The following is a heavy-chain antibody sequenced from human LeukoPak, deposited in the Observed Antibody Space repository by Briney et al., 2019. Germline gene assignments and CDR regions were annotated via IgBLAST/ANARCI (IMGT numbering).Heavy chain of an antibody. J-gene: IGHJ4*02. V-gene: IGHV3-7*01. CDR3: TREVCPGGLLNTAFDH. D-gene: IGHD2-8*02. CDR2: INEGGSRE. CDR1: GVTFSMYW. Sequence: PGGSLRLSAEGSGVTFSMYWMTWLRQAPGKGLEWVANINEGGSREWYVDSLKGRFTISRDNSKNSLYLQMNGLRVEDTAVYCTREVCPGGLLNTAFDHWGQGALVTVSS.